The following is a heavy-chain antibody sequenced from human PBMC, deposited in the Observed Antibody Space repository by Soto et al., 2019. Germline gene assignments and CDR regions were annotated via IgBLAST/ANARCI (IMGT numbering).Heavy chain of an antibody. V-gene: IGHV3-23*01. CDR2: ISGSGGGT. Sequence: EVQLLESGGALVQPGGSLRLSCAASGFTFSSYAMSWVRQAPGKGLEWVSLISGSGGGTYYADSVKGRFTISRDNSKNTLYLKMNSLGAEDTAVFYCAKHLSNGSPDYWGQGTLVTVSS. CDR3: AKHLSNGSPDY. CDR1: GFTFSSYA. D-gene: IGHD2-15*01. J-gene: IGHJ4*02.